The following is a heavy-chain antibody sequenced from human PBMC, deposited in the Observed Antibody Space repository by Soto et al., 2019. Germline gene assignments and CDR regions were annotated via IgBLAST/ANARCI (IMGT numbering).Heavy chain of an antibody. D-gene: IGHD6-19*01. V-gene: IGHV3-21*01. CDR1: GFTFSSYS. Sequence: GGSLRLSCAASGFTFSSYSMNWVRQAPGKGLEWVSSISSSSSYIYYADSVKGRFTISRDNAKNSLYLQMNSLRAEDTAVYYCAREYSSGWVSAEYFQHWGQGTLVTVSS. CDR3: AREYSSGWVSAEYFQH. J-gene: IGHJ1*01. CDR2: ISSSSSYI.